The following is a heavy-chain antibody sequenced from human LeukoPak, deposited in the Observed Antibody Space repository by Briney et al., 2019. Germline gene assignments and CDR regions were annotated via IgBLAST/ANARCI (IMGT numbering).Heavy chain of an antibody. V-gene: IGHV3-7*04. CDR3: ARGTIAAAGYYYFDY. D-gene: IGHD6-13*01. J-gene: IGHJ4*02. CDR1: GFTFSSYW. CDR2: IKQDGSEK. Sequence: GGSLRLSCAASGFTFSSYWMSWVRQAPGKGLEWVANIKQDGSEKYYVDSVKGRFTISRDNAKNSLYLQMNSLRAEDTAVYYCARGTIAAAGYYYFDYWGQRTQVTVSS.